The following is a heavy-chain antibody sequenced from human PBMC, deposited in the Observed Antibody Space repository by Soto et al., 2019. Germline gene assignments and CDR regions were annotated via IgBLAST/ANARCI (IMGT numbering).Heavy chain of an antibody. J-gene: IGHJ6*02. V-gene: IGHV1-69*13. CDR3: ARVPPLGGFLEWKYYYGMDV. D-gene: IGHD3-3*01. CDR2: IIPIFGTA. Sequence: SVKVSCKASGGTFSGYAISWVRQAPGQGLEWMGGIIPIFGTANYAQKFQGRVTITADESTSTAYMELSSLRSEDTAVYYCARVPPLGGFLEWKYYYGMDVWGQGTTVTVSS. CDR1: GGTFSGYA.